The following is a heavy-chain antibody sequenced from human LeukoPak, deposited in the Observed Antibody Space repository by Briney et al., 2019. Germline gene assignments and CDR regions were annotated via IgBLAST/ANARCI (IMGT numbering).Heavy chain of an antibody. V-gene: IGHV3-48*03. CDR1: GFTFSSYE. CDR2: IYSSGGNI. D-gene: IGHD5-24*01. CDR3: AREGADGFNVGFDY. J-gene: IGHJ4*02. Sequence: PGGSLRLSCAASGFTFSSYEMNWVRQAPEKGLEWVSYIYSSGGNIYYADSVKGRFTISRDNAKNSLYLQMNSLRVEDTAVYYCAREGADGFNVGFDYWGQGTLVTVSS.